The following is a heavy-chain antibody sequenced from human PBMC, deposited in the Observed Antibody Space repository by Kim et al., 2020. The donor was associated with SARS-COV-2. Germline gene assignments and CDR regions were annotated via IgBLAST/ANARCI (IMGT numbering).Heavy chain of an antibody. CDR1: GFTFSTYA. J-gene: IGHJ6*02. V-gene: IGHV3-23*01. CDR2: ISGAGVNT. CDR3: AKTDRTPLFGVPNNNYYGMDV. D-gene: IGHD3-3*01. Sequence: GGSLRLSCAASGFTFSTYAMNWVRQAPGKGLEWVSSISGAGVNTYYTDSVKGRFTISRDNSRNTLYLQMNSLRAEDTAVYYCAKTDRTPLFGVPNNNYYGMDVWGQGTTVTVSS.